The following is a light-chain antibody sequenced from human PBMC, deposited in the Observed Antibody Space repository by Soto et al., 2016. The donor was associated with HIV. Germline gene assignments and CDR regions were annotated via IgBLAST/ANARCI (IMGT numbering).Light chain of an antibody. CDR3: QQYNSFPYT. CDR2: KAS. V-gene: IGKV1-5*03. J-gene: IGKJ2*01. CDR1: QSISTW. Sequence: DIQMTQSPSTLSASVGDRVTITCRASQSISTWLAWYQQKPGKAPKLLIYKASSLESGVPSRFSGSGSGTEFTLTISSLQPDDFATYYCQQYNSFPYTFGQGTKLEIK.